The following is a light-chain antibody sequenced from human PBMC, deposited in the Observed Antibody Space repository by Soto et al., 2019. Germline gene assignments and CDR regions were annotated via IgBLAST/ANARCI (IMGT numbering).Light chain of an antibody. Sequence: QSALTQPASVSGSPGQSITISCTGTSSDVGGYNYVSWYQQHPGKAPKLMIYEFTNRPSGVSSRFSASKSGDTASLTISGLQDEDEADYYCSSYTSSSTYVFGTGTKVTVL. CDR1: SSDVGGYNY. J-gene: IGLJ1*01. CDR3: SSYTSSSTYV. V-gene: IGLV2-14*01. CDR2: EFT.